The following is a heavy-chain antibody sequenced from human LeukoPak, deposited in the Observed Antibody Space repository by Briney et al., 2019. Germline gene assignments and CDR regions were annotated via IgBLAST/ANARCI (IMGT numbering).Heavy chain of an antibody. CDR1: GFTFSSYG. CDR2: ISYDGSNK. CDR3: AKVSTVTHGAIFDY. D-gene: IGHD4-17*01. J-gene: IGHJ4*02. V-gene: IGHV3-30*18. Sequence: GGSLRLSCAASGFTFSSYGMHWVRQAPGKGLEWVAVISYDGSNKYYADSVKGRFTISRDNSKNTLYLQTNSLRAEDTAVYYCAKVSTVTHGAIFDYWGQGTLVTVSS.